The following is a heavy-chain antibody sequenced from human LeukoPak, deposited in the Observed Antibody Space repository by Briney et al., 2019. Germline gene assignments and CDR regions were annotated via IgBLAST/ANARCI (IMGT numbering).Heavy chain of an antibody. CDR2: ISGSGGST. D-gene: IGHD2-15*01. V-gene: IGHV3-23*01. Sequence: GGSLRLSCAASGFTFSSYAMSWVRQAPGKGLEWVSAISGSGGSTYYADSVKGRFTIFRDNSKNTLYLQMNSLRAEDTAVYYCAKEVVAATYYYYYGMDVWGQGTTVTVSS. J-gene: IGHJ6*02. CDR3: AKEVVAATYYYYYGMDV. CDR1: GFTFSSYA.